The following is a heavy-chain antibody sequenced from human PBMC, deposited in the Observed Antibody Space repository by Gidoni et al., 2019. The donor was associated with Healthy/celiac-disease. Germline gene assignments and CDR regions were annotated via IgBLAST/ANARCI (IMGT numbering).Heavy chain of an antibody. J-gene: IGHJ4*02. V-gene: IGHV3-9*01. CDR1: GFTFDDYA. D-gene: IGHD6-19*01. CDR3: AKDKGGSSGWEGYFDY. CDR2: ISWNSGSI. Sequence: EVQLVESGGGLVQPGRSLRLSCAASGFTFDDYAMHWVRQAPGKGLEWVSGISWNSGSIGYADSVKGRFTISRDNAKNSLYLQMNSLRAEDTALYYCAKDKGGSSGWEGYFDYWGQGTLVTVSS.